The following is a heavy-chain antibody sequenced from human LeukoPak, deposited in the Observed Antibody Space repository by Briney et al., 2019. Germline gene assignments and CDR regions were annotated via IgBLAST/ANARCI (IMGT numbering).Heavy chain of an antibody. J-gene: IGHJ4*02. Sequence: GGSLRLSCAASGFTFSSYAMSWVRQAPGKGLEWVSAISGSGGSTYYADSEKGRFTISRDNSKNTLYLQMNSLRAEDTAVYYCARDYYYDSSGILQFDYWGQGTLVTVSS. D-gene: IGHD3-22*01. CDR3: ARDYYYDSSGILQFDY. CDR1: GFTFSSYA. CDR2: ISGSGGST. V-gene: IGHV3-23*01.